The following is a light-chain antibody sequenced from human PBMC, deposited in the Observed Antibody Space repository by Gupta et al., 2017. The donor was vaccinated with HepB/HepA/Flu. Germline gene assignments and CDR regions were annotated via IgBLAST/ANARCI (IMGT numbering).Light chain of an antibody. CDR1: QTIRND. CDR2: GAS. CDR3: LQIDSFPWA. Sequence: DIQMTQSPSSLSASVGDRVTITCRASQTIRNDLNWYHQRPGEAPRCLISGASTLETGVPSRFSGNGFGTDFTLTISNFQPEYFGVYYCLQIDSFPWAFGQGTKVEVK. J-gene: IGKJ1*01. V-gene: IGKV1-17*02.